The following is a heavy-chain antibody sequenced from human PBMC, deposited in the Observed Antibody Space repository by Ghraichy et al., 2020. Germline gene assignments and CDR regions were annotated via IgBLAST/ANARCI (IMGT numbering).Heavy chain of an antibody. J-gene: IGHJ5*02. D-gene: IGHD6-13*01. CDR3: ARGTRRIGSSGTSWFDP. CDR1: GFTFSIYE. CDR2: ISDSGKTA. Sequence: LSLTCAASGFTFSIYEMNWVRQAPGKGLEWISYISDSGKTAYYADSVKGRFTISRDNAENSLYLQMNNLRVEDTALYYCARGTRRIGSSGTSWFDPWGQGTLVTVSS. V-gene: IGHV3-48*03.